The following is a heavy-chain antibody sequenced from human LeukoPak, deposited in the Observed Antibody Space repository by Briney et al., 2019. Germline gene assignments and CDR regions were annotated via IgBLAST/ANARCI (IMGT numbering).Heavy chain of an antibody. J-gene: IGHJ4*02. CDR2: MNPNSGNT. D-gene: IGHD1-7*01. CDR3: ARSSELRRIDY. V-gene: IGHV1-8*01. CDR1: GYTFTSYD. Sequence: ASVKVSCKASGYTFTSYDITWVRQATGQRLEWMGWMNPNSGNTGYAQEFKGRVTITRNTSISTAYMELSHLRFEDTAVYFCARSSELRRIDYWGQGTLVTVSS.